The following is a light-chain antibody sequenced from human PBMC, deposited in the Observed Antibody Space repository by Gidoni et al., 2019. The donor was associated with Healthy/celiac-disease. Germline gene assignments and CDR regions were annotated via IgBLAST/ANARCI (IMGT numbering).Light chain of an antibody. J-gene: IGKJ1*01. V-gene: IGKV3-15*01. Sequence: EIVMTQSPATLSVSLGERATLSCRSSQSVSSNFAWYQQKPGQAPRLLIYGASTRATGIPARFSGSGSGTEFTLTISSLQSEDFAVYYCQQYNNWPPWTFGQGTKVEIK. CDR3: QQYNNWPPWT. CDR1: QSVSSN. CDR2: GAS.